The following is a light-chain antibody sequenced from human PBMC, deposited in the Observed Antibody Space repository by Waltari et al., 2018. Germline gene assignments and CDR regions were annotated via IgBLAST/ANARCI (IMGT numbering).Light chain of an antibody. CDR1: QSVSSN. J-gene: IGKJ2*03. CDR2: DAS. V-gene: IGKV3-15*01. CDR3: QQYNDWYS. Sequence: EKVMTQSPATLSVSPGEVVTLSCRASQSVSSNVAWYHHRPGQAPRLLIYDASSRASGVPARFSGSGSGTEFTLTISGLQSEDGALYYCQQYNDWYSFGQGTKLEIK.